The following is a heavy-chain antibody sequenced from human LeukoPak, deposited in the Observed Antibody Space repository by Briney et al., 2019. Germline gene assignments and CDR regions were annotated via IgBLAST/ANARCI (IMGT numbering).Heavy chain of an antibody. J-gene: IGHJ4*02. Sequence: ASVKVSCKASGTTFSSYALSWVRQAPGQGLEWLGRIIPMMGTASYSDKYKGRISITADESTTTAHMELNSLRFEDTAVYFCASRGSNSYYSIDHWGQGTLITVSS. CDR1: GTTFSSYA. CDR2: IIPMMGTA. CDR3: ASRGSNSYYSIDH. D-gene: IGHD3-10*01. V-gene: IGHV1-69*11.